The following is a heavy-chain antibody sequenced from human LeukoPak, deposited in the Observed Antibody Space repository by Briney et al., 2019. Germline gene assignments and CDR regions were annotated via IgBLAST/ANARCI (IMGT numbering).Heavy chain of an antibody. CDR3: ARGRRYFDWFDY. CDR2: MNPNSGNT. Sequence: ASVKVSCKASGYTFASYDINWVRQATGQGLEWMGWMNPNSGNTGYAQKFQGRVTMTRNTSISTAYMELSSLRSEDTAVYYCARGRRYFDWFDYWGQGTLVTVSS. J-gene: IGHJ4*02. CDR1: GYTFASYD. D-gene: IGHD3-9*01. V-gene: IGHV1-8*01.